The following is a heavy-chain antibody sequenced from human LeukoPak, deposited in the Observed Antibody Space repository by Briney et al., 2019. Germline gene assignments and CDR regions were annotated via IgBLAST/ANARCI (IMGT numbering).Heavy chain of an antibody. D-gene: IGHD3/OR15-3a*01. Sequence: PGGSLRLSCAASGFTFSSYAMSWVRQAPGKGLEWVANIKKDGSETYYVDSVKGRFTISRDNAKNSLYLQMNSLTAEDTAVYYCARDDGFSSYSYWGQGTLVTVSS. V-gene: IGHV3-7*01. J-gene: IGHJ4*02. CDR1: GFTFSSYA. CDR2: IKKDGSET. CDR3: ARDDGFSSYSY.